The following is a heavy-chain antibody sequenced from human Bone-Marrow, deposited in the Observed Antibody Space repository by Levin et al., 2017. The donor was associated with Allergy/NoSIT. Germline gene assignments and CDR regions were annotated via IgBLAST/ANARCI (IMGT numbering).Heavy chain of an antibody. CDR1: GYRFNGYY. D-gene: IGHD2-15*01. CDR2: INPNSGDT. V-gene: IGHV1-2*02. CDR3: AGQVIVVVVPYSRTFDI. J-gene: IGHJ3*02. Sequence: ASVKVSCKASGYRFNGYYIHWVRQAPGQGLEWMGWINPNSGDTKYAQKCKGREKRSRDTSITTAYMELSRLTSDDTAVYYCAGQVIVVVVPYSRTFDIWGQGTLVTVCS.